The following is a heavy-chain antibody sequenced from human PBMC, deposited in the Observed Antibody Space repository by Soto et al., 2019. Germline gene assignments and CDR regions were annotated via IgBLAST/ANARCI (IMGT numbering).Heavy chain of an antibody. CDR3: ARKLPASRLRPQNFIRPEPYGMDV. Sequence: SVKVSCKASGGTFSSYAISWVRQAPGQGLEWMGGIIPIFGTANYAQKFQGRVTITADKSTSTAYMELSSLRSEDTAVYYCARKLPASRLRPQNFIRPEPYGMDVWGQGTTVTVSS. CDR1: GGTFSSYA. J-gene: IGHJ6*02. D-gene: IGHD4-17*01. V-gene: IGHV1-69*06. CDR2: IIPIFGTA.